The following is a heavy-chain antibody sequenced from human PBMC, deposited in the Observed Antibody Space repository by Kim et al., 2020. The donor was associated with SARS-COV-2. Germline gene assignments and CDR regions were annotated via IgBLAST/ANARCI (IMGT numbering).Heavy chain of an antibody. CDR1: GFNLGDYA. V-gene: IGHV3-49*03. CDR2: IRIKDYGGAT. Sequence: GGSLRLSCTASGFNLGDYAVSWLRQAPGKGLEWVGLIRIKDYGGATKYAASVRGRFTMSRDDLKSIAYLQMNSLKIEDTAVYYCTRRHCGRTTCLEDWGRGTLVTVSS. J-gene: IGHJ4*02. D-gene: IGHD2-21*01. CDR3: TRRHCGRTTCLED.